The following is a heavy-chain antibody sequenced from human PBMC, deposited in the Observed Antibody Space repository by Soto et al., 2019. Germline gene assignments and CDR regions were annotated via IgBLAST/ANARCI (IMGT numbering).Heavy chain of an antibody. D-gene: IGHD3-9*01. CDR3: ARHHILTGYYGGYYYYGMDV. Sequence: PGESLKISCKGSGYTFTNYWIGWVRQMPGKGLEWVGIIYPGDSDTRYSPSFQGQVTISADKSISTAYLQWSSLKASDTAMYYCARHHILTGYYGGYYYYGMDVWGQGTTVTVSS. CDR2: IYPGDSDT. V-gene: IGHV5-51*01. J-gene: IGHJ6*02. CDR1: GYTFTNYW.